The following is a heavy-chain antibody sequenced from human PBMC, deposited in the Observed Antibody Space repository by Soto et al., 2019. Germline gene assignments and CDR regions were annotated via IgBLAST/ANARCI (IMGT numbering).Heavy chain of an antibody. CDR2: IYFRGTT. Sequence: SATLSLTCTVSGGSIGSYYWSWIRQPPGKGLEWIGYIYFRGTTTYNPSLKSRVTMSADTSKNQFSLKLNSVTAADTAVYYCARMNYYDTSGYPFDYWGQGMMVTVS. CDR1: GGSIGSYY. V-gene: IGHV4-59*01. CDR3: ARMNYYDTSGYPFDY. J-gene: IGHJ4*02. D-gene: IGHD3-22*01.